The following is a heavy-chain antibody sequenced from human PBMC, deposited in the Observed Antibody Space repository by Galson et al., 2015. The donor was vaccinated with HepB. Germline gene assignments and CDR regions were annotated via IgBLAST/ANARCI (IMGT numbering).Heavy chain of an antibody. V-gene: IGHV3-33*01. D-gene: IGHD6-13*01. CDR1: GFTFTTFG. CDR2: IWYDGSKK. Sequence: SLRLSCATSGFTFTTFGMHWVRQAPGKGLEWMAVIWYDGSKKDYADSVKGRFTISRDDSNKVVYLQMNNLRAEDTGVYYCARVVGQQLVHGGFIDNWGQGTRVTVSS. J-gene: IGHJ4*02. CDR3: ARVVGQQLVHGGFIDN.